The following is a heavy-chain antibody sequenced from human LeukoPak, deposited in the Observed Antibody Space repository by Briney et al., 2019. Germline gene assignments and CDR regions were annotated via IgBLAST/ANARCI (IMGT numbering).Heavy chain of an antibody. D-gene: IGHD1-1*01. Sequence: GGSLRLSCAASGFSFGTYWMTWGRRAPGKGLEWVANINPDGRDKYYVDSVMGRFTISRDNAKNSLYLQMNSLSVEDTAVYYCARHWNWAFDYWGQGTLVTVSS. CDR1: GFSFGTYW. CDR2: INPDGRDK. V-gene: IGHV3-7*01. J-gene: IGHJ4*02. CDR3: ARHWNWAFDY.